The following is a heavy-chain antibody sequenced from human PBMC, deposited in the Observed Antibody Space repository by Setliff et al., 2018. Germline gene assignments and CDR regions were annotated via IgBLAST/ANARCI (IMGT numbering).Heavy chain of an antibody. Sequence: TLSLTCGVYGGPFNGYYWSWIRQPPGKGLEWIGEINHSGTTNYNPSLKSRVTISVDTSKNQFSLRLSSVTAADTAVYFCARKVAAFKRASDIWGQGTLVTVSS. CDR2: INHSGTT. CDR1: GGPFNGYY. V-gene: IGHV4-34*01. D-gene: IGHD6-19*01. CDR3: ARKVAAFKRASDI. J-gene: IGHJ3*02.